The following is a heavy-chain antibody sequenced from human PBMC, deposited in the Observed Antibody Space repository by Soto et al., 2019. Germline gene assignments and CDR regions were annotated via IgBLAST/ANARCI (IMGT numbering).Heavy chain of an antibody. D-gene: IGHD3-22*01. CDR1: GFTFSSYG. CDR2: IWYDGSNK. V-gene: IGHV3-33*01. J-gene: IGHJ4*02. CDR3: ARAHSYDNSGSFDY. Sequence: QVQLVESGGGVVQPGRSLRLSCAASGFTFSSYGMHWVRQAPGKGLEWVAVIWYDGSNKYYADSVKGRFTISRDNSKNTLYLQMNSLRAEDTAVYYCARAHSYDNSGSFDYWGQATLVAVS.